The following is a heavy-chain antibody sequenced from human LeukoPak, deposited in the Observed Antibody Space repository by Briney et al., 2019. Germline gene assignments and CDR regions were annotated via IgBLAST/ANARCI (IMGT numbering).Heavy chain of an antibody. Sequence: SETLSLTCAVYGGSFSGYYWSWIRQPPGKGLEWIGEINHSGSTNYNPSLKSRVTISVDTSKNQFSLKLSSVTAADTAVYYCARGHGYPYGMDLWGKGTTVTVSS. CDR1: GGSFSGYY. CDR3: ARGHGYPYGMDL. J-gene: IGHJ6*04. D-gene: IGHD5-18*01. V-gene: IGHV4-34*01. CDR2: INHSGST.